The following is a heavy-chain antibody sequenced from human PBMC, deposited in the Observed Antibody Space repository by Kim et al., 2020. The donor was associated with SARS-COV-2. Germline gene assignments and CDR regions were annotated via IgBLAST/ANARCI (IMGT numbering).Heavy chain of an antibody. D-gene: IGHD3-16*01. CDR3: ARGLKRRPLGR. J-gene: IGHJ4*02. V-gene: IGHV1-8*01. CDR2: T. Sequence: TGYAQKFQGRVTMTRNTSKSTAYMELSSLRSEDTAVYYCARGLKRRPLGRWGQGTLVTVSS.